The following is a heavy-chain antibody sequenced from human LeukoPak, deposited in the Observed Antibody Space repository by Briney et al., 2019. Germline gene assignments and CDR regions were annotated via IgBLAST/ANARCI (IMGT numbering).Heavy chain of an antibody. D-gene: IGHD3-10*01. CDR3: AKESRYYYGSGSFSSQFDY. J-gene: IGHJ4*02. Sequence: GGSLRLSCAASGFTFDDYGMSWVRQAPGKGLEWFSTISGSGVSTYYADSVKGRFTSSRDNSKNTLYLQMNNLRAEDTAVYYCAKESRYYYGSGSFSSQFDYWGQGNLVTVSS. V-gene: IGHV3-23*01. CDR1: GFTFDDYG. CDR2: ISGSGVST.